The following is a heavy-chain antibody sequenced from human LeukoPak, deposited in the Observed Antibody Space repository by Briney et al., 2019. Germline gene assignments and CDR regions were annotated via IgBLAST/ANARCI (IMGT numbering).Heavy chain of an antibody. Sequence: PSQTLSLTCTVSGGSISSGSYYWRWIRQPAGKGLEWIGRIYTSGSTNYNPSLKSRVTISVDTSKNQFSLKLSSVTAADTAVYYCAREGDYYGSGSYYTPFDYWGQGTLVTVSS. D-gene: IGHD3-10*01. CDR1: GGSISSGSYY. V-gene: IGHV4-61*02. J-gene: IGHJ4*02. CDR2: IYTSGST. CDR3: AREGDYYGSGSYYTPFDY.